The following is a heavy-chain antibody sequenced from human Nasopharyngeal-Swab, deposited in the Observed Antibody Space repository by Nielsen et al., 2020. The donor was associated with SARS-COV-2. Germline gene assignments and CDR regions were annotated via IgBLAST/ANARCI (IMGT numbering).Heavy chain of an antibody. J-gene: IGHJ6*02. CDR1: GFTFNNYN. V-gene: IGHV3-21*01. Sequence: GGSLRLSCAASGFTFNNYNFNWVRQAPGKGPERVSPISSSSSYIYYADSVKGRFTISRDNAKNSLYLQMNSLRAEDTAVYYCARDGLDYDFWSAYFMDVWGQGTTVTVSS. CDR3: ARDGLDYDFWSAYFMDV. CDR2: ISSSSSYI. D-gene: IGHD3-3*01.